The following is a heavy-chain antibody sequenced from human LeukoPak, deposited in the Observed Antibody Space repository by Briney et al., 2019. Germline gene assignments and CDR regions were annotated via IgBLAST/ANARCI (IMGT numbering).Heavy chain of an antibody. Sequence: GGSLRLSCAPSGFTFDDYGMSWVRQAPGKGLEWVSAISGNGGSTFYADSVKGRFTISRDNSKNTLYLQVNSLRAEDTAVYYCAKDRSYYLWNDFYYMDVWGNGTTVTVSS. D-gene: IGHD1-26*01. CDR2: ISGNGGST. CDR3: AKDRSYYLWNDFYYMDV. CDR1: GFTFDDYG. V-gene: IGHV3-23*01. J-gene: IGHJ6*03.